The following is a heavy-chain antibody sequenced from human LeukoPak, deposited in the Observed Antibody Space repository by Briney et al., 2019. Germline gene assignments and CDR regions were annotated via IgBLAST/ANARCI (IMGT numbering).Heavy chain of an antibody. CDR2: ISWNSGSI. Sequence: GGSLRLSCAASGFTFDDYAMHWVRQAPGKGLEWVSGISWNSGSIGYADSVKGRFTIFRDNAKNSLYLQMNSLRAEDTALYYCAKDVLAGASWRYFDYWGQGTLVTVSS. CDR3: AKDVLAGASWRYFDY. J-gene: IGHJ4*02. CDR1: GFTFDDYA. V-gene: IGHV3-9*01. D-gene: IGHD1-26*01.